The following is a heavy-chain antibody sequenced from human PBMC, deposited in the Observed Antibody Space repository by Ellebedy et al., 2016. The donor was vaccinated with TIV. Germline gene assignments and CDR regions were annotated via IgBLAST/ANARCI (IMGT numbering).Heavy chain of an antibody. CDR2: IKQDGSEK. CDR1: GFTFSSYW. Sequence: GGSLRLXXAASGFTFSSYWMSWVRQAPGKGLEWVANIKQDGSEKYYVDSVKGRFTISRDNPKNSLYLQMNSLRAEDTAVYYCAREGDYGGNPDYWGQGTLVTVSS. V-gene: IGHV3-7*03. J-gene: IGHJ4*02. D-gene: IGHD4-23*01. CDR3: AREGDYGGNPDY.